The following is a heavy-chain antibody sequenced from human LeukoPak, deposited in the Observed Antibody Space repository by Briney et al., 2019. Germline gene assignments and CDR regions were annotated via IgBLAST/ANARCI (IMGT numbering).Heavy chain of an antibody. V-gene: IGHV3-53*01. Sequence: PGGSLRLSCAASGFTVITNDMTWVRQAPGKGLEWVSVLYSDSNTKYADSVQGRFTISRDNSKNTLYLEMNSLSPDDTAVYYCARGVEPLAAITLAYWGQGTLVTVSS. J-gene: IGHJ4*02. CDR3: ARGVEPLAAITLAY. CDR2: LYSDSNT. CDR1: GFTVITND. D-gene: IGHD1-14*01.